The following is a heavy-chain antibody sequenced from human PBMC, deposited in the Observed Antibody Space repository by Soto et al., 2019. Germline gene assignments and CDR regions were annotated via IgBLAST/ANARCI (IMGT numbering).Heavy chain of an antibody. Sequence: SETLSLTCTVSGASISSSYWSWIRQSPERGLEWIAYVYHTGATNYNPSLKSRVTISLDTSKGQFSLNLTSLTTADTAVYFCARGGNRYSNVASGVGGFDFWGQGSLVTVSS. V-gene: IGHV4-59*01. CDR1: GASISSSY. J-gene: IGHJ4*02. CDR2: VYHTGAT. D-gene: IGHD5-12*01. CDR3: ARGGNRYSNVASGVGGFDF.